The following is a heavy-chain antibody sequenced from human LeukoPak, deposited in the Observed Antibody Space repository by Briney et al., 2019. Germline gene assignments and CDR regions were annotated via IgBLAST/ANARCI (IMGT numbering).Heavy chain of an antibody. J-gene: IGHJ4*02. V-gene: IGHV3-23*01. Sequence: GGSLRLSCAASGFTFNSYAMSWVRQAPGKGLEWVSAIRGSGGGTYYADSVKGQFTISRDTSKNTLYLQMNSLRTEDTAMYYCAKADSSDWYNLDFWGQGTLVTVST. CDR3: AKADSSDWYNLDF. CDR1: GFTFNSYA. CDR2: IRGSGGGT. D-gene: IGHD6-19*01.